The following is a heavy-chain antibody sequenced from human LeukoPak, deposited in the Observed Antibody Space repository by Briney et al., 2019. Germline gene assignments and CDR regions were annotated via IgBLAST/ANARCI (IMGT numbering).Heavy chain of an antibody. V-gene: IGHV3-7*05. CDR1: GFTFSNYW. J-gene: IGHJ5*02. Sequence: GGSLRLSCVASGFTFSNYWMTWVSQAPGKGLEWVTNIKPDGSEKHFVDSARGRFTISRDNAKDSLYLQMNILRAEDTAVYSCVRGSSGTVVRGVAWAWFDPWGQGTLVTVSS. CDR3: VRGSSGTVVRGVAWAWFDP. CDR2: IKPDGSEK. D-gene: IGHD3-10*01.